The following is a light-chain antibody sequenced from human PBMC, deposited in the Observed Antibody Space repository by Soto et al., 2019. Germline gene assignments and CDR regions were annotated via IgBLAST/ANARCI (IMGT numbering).Light chain of an antibody. CDR1: SSNIGNNY. V-gene: IGLV1-51*01. CDR3: GTWDSSLRALV. Sequence: QSVLTQPPSVSAAPGQKVAISCSGTSSNIGNNYVAWYQALPGAVPKLLIYDTNKRPSGIPDRFSGSKSGTSATLGITGLQAGDEADYYCGTWDSSLRALVFGGGTKLTVL. CDR2: DTN. J-gene: IGLJ2*01.